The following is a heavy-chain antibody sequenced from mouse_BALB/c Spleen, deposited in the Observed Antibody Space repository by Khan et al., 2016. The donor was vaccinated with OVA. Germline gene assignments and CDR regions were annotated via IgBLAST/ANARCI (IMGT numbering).Heavy chain of an antibody. J-gene: IGHJ4*01. CDR2: IWSDGST. CDR3: ARQPYYHYYVMDY. Sequence: QVQLKESGPGLVAPSQSLSITCTISGFSLTNYGVHWVRQPPGKGLEWLVVIWSDGSTTYNSTLKSRLSISKDNSQSQVILKMNSLQTDDTAMYYCARQPYYHYYVMDYWGQGTSVTVSS. CDR1: GFSLTNYG. V-gene: IGHV2-6-1*01. D-gene: IGHD2-10*01.